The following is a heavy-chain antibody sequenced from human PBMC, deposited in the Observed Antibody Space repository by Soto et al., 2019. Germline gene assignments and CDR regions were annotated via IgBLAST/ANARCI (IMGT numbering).Heavy chain of an antibody. V-gene: IGHV3-64*02. CDR1: GFTFSSYA. J-gene: IGHJ5*02. CDR2: ISSSGGST. Sequence: GSLRLSCAASGFTFSSYAMHWVRQAPGKGLEYVSAISSSGGSTYYADSVKGRFAISRDSSKNTLYLQMTSLRPEDTAVYYCASSSTVLLPTAMTGWFDPWGQGTLVTVSS. D-gene: IGHD2-2*01. CDR3: ASSSTVLLPTAMTGWFDP.